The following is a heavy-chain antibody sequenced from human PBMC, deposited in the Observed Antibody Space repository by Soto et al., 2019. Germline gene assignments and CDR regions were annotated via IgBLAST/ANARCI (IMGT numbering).Heavy chain of an antibody. CDR2: IYHSGST. Sequence: QLQLQESGSGLVKPSQTLSLTCAVSGGSISSGGYSWSWIRQPPGKGLEWIGYIYHSGSTYYNPSLKSRVTISVDRSKNQFSLKLGSVTAADTAVYYCARGGGYYDSSGYWNYWGQGTLVTVSS. V-gene: IGHV4-30-2*01. CDR3: ARGGGYYDSSGYWNY. J-gene: IGHJ4*02. D-gene: IGHD3-22*01. CDR1: GGSISSGGYS.